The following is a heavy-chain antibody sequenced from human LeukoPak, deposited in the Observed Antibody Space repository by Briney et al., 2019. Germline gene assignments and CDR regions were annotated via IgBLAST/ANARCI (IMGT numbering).Heavy chain of an antibody. CDR1: GFTFSSYA. CDR2: ISGSGGST. CDR3: AKERGFLEWLPSSGAFDY. V-gene: IGHV3-23*01. J-gene: IGHJ4*02. D-gene: IGHD3-3*01. Sequence: GGSLRLSCAASGFTFSSYAMSWVRRAPGKGLEWVSAISGSGGSTYYADSVKGRFTISRGNSKNTLYLQMNSLRAEDTAVYYCAKERGFLEWLPSSGAFDYWGQGTLVTVSS.